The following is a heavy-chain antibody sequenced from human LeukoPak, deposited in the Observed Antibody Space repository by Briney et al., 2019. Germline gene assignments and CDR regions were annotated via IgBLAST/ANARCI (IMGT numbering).Heavy chain of an antibody. V-gene: IGHV3-9*01. CDR2: ISWSSGSI. CDR1: GFTFDDYA. Sequence: GRSLRLSCAASGFTFDDYAMHWVRQAPGKGLEWVSGISWSSGSIGYADSVKGRFTISRDNAKNSLYLQMNSLRAEDTALYYCAKAIAAAGDAFDIWGQGTMVTVSS. J-gene: IGHJ3*02. D-gene: IGHD6-13*01. CDR3: AKAIAAAGDAFDI.